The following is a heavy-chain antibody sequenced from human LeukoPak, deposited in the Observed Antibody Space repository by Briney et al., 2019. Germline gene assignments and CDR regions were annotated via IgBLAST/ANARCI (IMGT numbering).Heavy chain of an antibody. CDR2: IYYSGST. Sequence: SETLSLTCTVSGGSISSYYWSWIRQPPGKGLEWIGYIYYSGSTNYNPSLRSRVAISLDTSKNQFSLKLNSVTAADTAVYYCARRYYYGSGSYYDYWGQGTLVTVSS. CDR1: GGSISSYY. CDR3: ARRYYYGSGSYYDY. J-gene: IGHJ4*02. V-gene: IGHV4-59*08. D-gene: IGHD3-10*01.